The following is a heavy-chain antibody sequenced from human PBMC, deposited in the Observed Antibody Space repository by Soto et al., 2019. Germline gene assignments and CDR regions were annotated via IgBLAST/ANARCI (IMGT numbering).Heavy chain of an antibody. Sequence: SETLSLTCTVYGGSISSYYWSWIRQPPGKGLEWIGYIYYSGSTSYNPSLKSRVTISVDTSKNQFSLKLSSVTAADTAVYYCARLYDILTGGRDYWGQGTLVTVFS. V-gene: IGHV4-59*08. CDR1: GGSISSYY. J-gene: IGHJ4*02. CDR2: IYYSGST. CDR3: ARLYDILTGGRDY. D-gene: IGHD3-9*01.